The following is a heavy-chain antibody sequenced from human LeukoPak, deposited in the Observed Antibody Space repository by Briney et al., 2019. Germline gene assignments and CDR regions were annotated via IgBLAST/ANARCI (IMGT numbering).Heavy chain of an antibody. CDR3: ARAGRDCSSTSCYGSYYYYYMDV. J-gene: IGHJ6*03. D-gene: IGHD2-2*01. CDR2: ISSSSSYI. Sequence: GGSLRLSCAASGFTFSSYSMNWVRQAPGKGLEWVSSISSSSSYISYADSVKGRFTISRDNAKNSLYLQMNSLRAEDTAVYYCARAGRDCSSTSCYGSYYYYYMDVWGKGTTVTVSS. V-gene: IGHV3-21*01. CDR1: GFTFSSYS.